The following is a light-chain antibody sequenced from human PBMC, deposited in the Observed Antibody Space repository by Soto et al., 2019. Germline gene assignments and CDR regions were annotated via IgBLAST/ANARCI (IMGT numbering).Light chain of an antibody. CDR1: SSDVGAYDY. CDR2: EIT. CDR3: SSFSGSNNFPYV. J-gene: IGLJ1*01. Sequence: QCVRTQPPSASGSPGQSVTISCTRTSSDVGAYDYVSWYQQHPGKAPKLMIYEITMRPSGVPDRFSGAKAGNTPSLTVSGLQAEDEADYYCSSFSGSNNFPYVFGAGTKVTV. V-gene: IGLV2-8*01.